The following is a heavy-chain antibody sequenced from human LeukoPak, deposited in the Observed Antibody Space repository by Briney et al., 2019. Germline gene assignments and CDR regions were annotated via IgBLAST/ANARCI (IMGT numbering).Heavy chain of an antibody. CDR3: ARQWGYCSGGTCYFNWLDP. CDR1: GGSVSSSSYY. D-gene: IGHD2-15*01. Sequence: PSETLSLTCSVSGGSVSSSSYYWAWIRQPPGKGLEWIGNIYYSGYTYYNPSLKNRVTISVDASMSQFSLKVTSVTAADTAVYYCARQWGYCSGGTCYFNWLDPWGQGTLVSVSS. V-gene: IGHV4-39*01. J-gene: IGHJ5*02. CDR2: IYYSGYT.